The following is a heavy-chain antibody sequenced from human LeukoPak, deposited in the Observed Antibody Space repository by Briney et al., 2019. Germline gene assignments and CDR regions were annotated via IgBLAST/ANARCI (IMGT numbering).Heavy chain of an antibody. CDR1: GFTVSTNY. D-gene: IGHD4-17*01. V-gene: IGHV3-53*01. J-gene: IGHJ4*02. CDR3: AKCYGDYIRYFDY. Sequence: GGSLRLSCAAFGFTVSTNYMTWLRQAPGKGLEWVSLIYSDGNTYYTGSVKGRFTISRDNSKNTLYLQMNSLRAEDTAMYYCAKCYGDYIRYFDYWGQGTLVTVSS. CDR2: IYSDGNT.